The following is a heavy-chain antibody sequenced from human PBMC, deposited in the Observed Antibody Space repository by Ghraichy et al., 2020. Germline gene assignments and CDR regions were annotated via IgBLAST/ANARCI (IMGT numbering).Heavy chain of an antibody. CDR2: IYYSGST. V-gene: IGHV4-59*01. CDR3: ARILVAKRTIYYAMDV. CDR1: DASISGNY. D-gene: IGHD2-15*01. Sequence: SQTLSLTCIVSDASISGNYWSWIRQPPGEGLEYIGYIYYSGSTNYNPSLERRVTISVDTSKNQFSLRLSSVTAADTAVYYCARILVAKRTIYYAMDVWGQGTTVTVSS. J-gene: IGHJ6*02.